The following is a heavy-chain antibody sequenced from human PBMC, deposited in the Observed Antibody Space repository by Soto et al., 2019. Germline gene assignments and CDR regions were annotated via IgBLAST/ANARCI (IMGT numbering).Heavy chain of an antibody. D-gene: IGHD3-3*01. CDR2: IIPIFGTA. V-gene: IGHV1-69*13. CDR1: GGTFSSYA. CDR3: ARDLYYYFWSRSGTCCMDF. Sequence: SVKVYCKASGGTFSSYAISWVRQAPGQGLEWMGGIIPIFGTANYAQKFQGRVTITADESTSTAYMELSSLRSEDTAVYYCARDLYYYFWSRSGTCCMDFCDQATTLTVS. J-gene: IGHJ6*02.